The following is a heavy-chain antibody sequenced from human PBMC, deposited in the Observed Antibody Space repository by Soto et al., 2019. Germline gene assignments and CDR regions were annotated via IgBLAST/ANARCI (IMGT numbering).Heavy chain of an antibody. D-gene: IGHD5-12*01. CDR2: INPNSGGT. CDR1: GYTFTGYS. CDR3: ARDPSGYDLHYYYGMDV. Sequence: ASVKVPCKASGYTFTGYSMHWVRQAPGQGLEWMGWINPNSGGTNYAQKFQGRVTMTRDTSISTAYMELSRLRSDDTAVYYCARDPSGYDLHYYYGMDVWGQGTTVTVSS. J-gene: IGHJ6*02. V-gene: IGHV1-2*02.